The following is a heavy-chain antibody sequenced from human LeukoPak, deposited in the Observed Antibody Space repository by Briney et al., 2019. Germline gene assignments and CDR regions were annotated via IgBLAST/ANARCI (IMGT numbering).Heavy chain of an antibody. CDR1: GGSISSYY. Sequence: SETLSLTCTVSGGSISSYYWSWIWQPLGKGLEWIGYIYYSGSTNYNPSLKSRVTISVDTSKNQFSLKLSSVTAADTAVYYCARAYSSGWYPSAWGQGTLVTVSS. CDR2: IYYSGST. J-gene: IGHJ5*02. D-gene: IGHD6-19*01. V-gene: IGHV4-59*01. CDR3: ARAYSSGWYPSA.